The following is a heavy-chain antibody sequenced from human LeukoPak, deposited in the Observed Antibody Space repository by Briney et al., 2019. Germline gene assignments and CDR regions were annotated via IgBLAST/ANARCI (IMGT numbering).Heavy chain of an antibody. Sequence: GTLSLSCAASGFTVSSYWMSWVRQAPGQGLDWVANIKHDGSQKYCVDSVKGRCTISRDSATNSMYLQMNSLTAEDTAVYYCARIGYWSGVSWVDDFDLWGQGTMVTVSS. CDR3: ARIGYWSGVSWVDDFDL. D-gene: IGHD3-3*01. V-gene: IGHV3-7*04. CDR2: IKHDGSQK. J-gene: IGHJ3*01. CDR1: GFTVSSYW.